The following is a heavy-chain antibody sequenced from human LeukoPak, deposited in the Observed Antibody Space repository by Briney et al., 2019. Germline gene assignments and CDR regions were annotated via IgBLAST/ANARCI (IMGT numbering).Heavy chain of an antibody. CDR1: GFTFSSYS. D-gene: IGHD3-9*01. V-gene: IGHV3-21*01. CDR2: ISSSSSYI. Sequence: GGSLRLSCAASGFTFSSYSMNWVRQAPGKGLEWVSSISSSSSYIYYADSVKGRFTISRDNAKNSLYLQMNSLRVEDTAVCYCARERLGDILTGPDAFDIWGQGTMVTVSS. CDR3: ARERLGDILTGPDAFDI. J-gene: IGHJ3*02.